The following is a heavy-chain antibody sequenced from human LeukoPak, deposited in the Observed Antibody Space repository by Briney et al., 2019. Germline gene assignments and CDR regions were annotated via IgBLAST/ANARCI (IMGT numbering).Heavy chain of an antibody. V-gene: IGHV4-31*02. J-gene: IGHJ4*02. CDR1: GGSISSGGYY. D-gene: IGHD3-16*01. Sequence: PSETLSLTCTVSGGSISSGGYYWSWIRQHPGDGLEWIGYIYYSGSTYYNPSLKSRVTISIDTSKNHFSLKLSSVTAADTAVYYCARAEGFFSPFGYWGQGTLVTVAS. CDR2: IYYSGST. CDR3: ARAEGFFSPFGY.